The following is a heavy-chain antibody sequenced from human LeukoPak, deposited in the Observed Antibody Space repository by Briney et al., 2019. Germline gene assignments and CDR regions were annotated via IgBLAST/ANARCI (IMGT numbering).Heavy chain of an antibody. CDR2: ISSSGSTI. CDR1: GFIFSDYY. D-gene: IGHD3-10*01. J-gene: IGHJ5*02. Sequence: TGGSLRLSCAASGFIFSDYYMSWIRQAPGKGLEWLSYISSSGSTIYYADSVKGRFTISRDNAKNSLYLQMNSLRGEDTAVYYCARTDYYGSGSYKFDPWGQGTLVTVSS. V-gene: IGHV3-11*04. CDR3: ARTDYYGSGSYKFDP.